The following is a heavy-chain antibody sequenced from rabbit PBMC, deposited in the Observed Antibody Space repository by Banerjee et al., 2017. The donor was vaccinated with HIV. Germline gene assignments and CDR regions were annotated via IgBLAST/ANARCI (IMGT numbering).Heavy chain of an antibody. CDR3: ARDAGSGAYIDGYFNL. J-gene: IGHJ4*01. V-gene: IGHV1S45*01. CDR1: GFSFSNKYV. CDR2: IFIGNSDT. D-gene: IGHD8-1*01. Sequence: QEQLEESGGDLVKPGASLTLTCTASGFSFSNKYVMCWVRQAPGKGLEWIGYIFIGNSDTHYASWAKGRFTISKTSSTTVTLQMTSLTAADTATYFCARDAGSGAYIDGYFNLWGPGTLVTVS.